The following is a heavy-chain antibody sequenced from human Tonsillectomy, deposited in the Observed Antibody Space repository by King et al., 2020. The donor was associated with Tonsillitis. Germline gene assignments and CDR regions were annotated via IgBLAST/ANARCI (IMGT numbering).Heavy chain of an antibody. CDR2: IIPILDIT. CDR3: ARNGGSVYEGQLDY. D-gene: IGHD5/OR15-5a*01. Sequence: VQLVQSGAEVKKPGSSVKVSCKASGDTFSNYAISWVRQAPGQGLEWMGRIIPILDITNYAPKFQDKVTITADKSTKTVYMELSSLGHEYTARYYCARNGGSVYEGQLDYWGQGTLVTVSS. V-gene: IGHV1-69*09. J-gene: IGHJ4*02. CDR1: GDTFSNYA.